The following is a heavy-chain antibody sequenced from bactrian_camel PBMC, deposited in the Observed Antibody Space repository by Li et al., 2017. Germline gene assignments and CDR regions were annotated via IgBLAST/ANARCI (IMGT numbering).Heavy chain of an antibody. J-gene: IGHJ4*01. CDR1: EVTSSTAC. V-gene: IGHV3S55*01. Sequence: HVQLVESGGGSVQAGGSLRLSCTVSEVTSSTACMAWFRQAPGAEREGVATIDTDGRTDYIDSVKGRLTISKDNAKDTLFLQMNNLRPEGTAMYYCASDRMRPCRRVIYGGTWSGLGYLGQGTQVTVS. CDR3: ASDRMRPCRRVIYGGTWSGLGY. D-gene: IGHD6*01. CDR2: IDTDGRT.